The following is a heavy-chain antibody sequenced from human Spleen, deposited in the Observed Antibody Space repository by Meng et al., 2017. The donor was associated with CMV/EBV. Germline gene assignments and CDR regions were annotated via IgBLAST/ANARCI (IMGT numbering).Heavy chain of an antibody. V-gene: IGHV1-2*02. Sequence: ASVKVSCKASGYTFTSYYMHWVRQAPGQGLEWMGWINPNSGGTHYTQNFQGRVTMTRDTSTTTADMELNRLTSDDTAVYYCARDPTHCSSTSCADYWGQGTLVTVSS. J-gene: IGHJ4*02. D-gene: IGHD2-2*01. CDR3: ARDPTHCSSTSCADY. CDR2: INPNSGGT. CDR1: GYTFTSYY.